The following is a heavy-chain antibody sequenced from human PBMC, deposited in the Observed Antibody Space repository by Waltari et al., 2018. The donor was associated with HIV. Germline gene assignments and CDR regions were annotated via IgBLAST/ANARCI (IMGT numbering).Heavy chain of an antibody. CDR3: ARASGDYSFYYAMDV. J-gene: IGHJ6*02. CDR2: IIPIYDTT. V-gene: IGHV1-69*01. Sequence: QVQLVQWGAGVKKRGSSVKVSCMSSGGTISSYAFKWVRQAPGQGLEGMGGIIPIYDTTNYAQKFQGTVTITPDESTGTAYMELSSLRSQDTAVYYCARASGDYSFYYAMDVWGQGTTVTVPS. CDR1: GGTISSYA. D-gene: IGHD2-8*02.